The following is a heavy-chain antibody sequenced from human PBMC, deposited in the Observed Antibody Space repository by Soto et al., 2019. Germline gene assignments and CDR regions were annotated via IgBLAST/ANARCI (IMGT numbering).Heavy chain of an antibody. CDR3: AKLTIMITFGGVTD. J-gene: IGHJ4*02. CDR1: GFTFSSYA. Sequence: HPGGSLRLSCAASGFTFSSYAMSWVRQAPGKGLEWVSAISGSGGSTYYADSVKGRFTISRDNSKNTLYLQMNSLRAEDTAVYYCAKLTIMITFGGVTDWGQGTLVTVSS. D-gene: IGHD3-16*01. CDR2: ISGSGGST. V-gene: IGHV3-23*01.